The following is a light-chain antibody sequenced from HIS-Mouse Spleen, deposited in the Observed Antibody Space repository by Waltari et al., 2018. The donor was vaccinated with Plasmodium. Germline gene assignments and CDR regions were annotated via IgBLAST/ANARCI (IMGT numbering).Light chain of an antibody. CDR2: GAS. V-gene: IGKV3-20*01. CDR1: QSVSSSY. J-gene: IGKJ2*01. Sequence: EIALTQSPGTLSLSPGERATLSCRASQSVSSSYLAWYQQKPGQAPRPLIYGASSRATCIPDRFSGSGSGTDFTLTISRLEPEDFAVYYCQQYGSSPYTFGQGTKLEIK. CDR3: QQYGSSPYT.